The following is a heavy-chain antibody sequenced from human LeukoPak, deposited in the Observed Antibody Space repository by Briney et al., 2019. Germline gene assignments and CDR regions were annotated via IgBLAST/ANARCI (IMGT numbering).Heavy chain of an antibody. V-gene: IGHV1-18*01. CDR1: GYTFTSYG. J-gene: IGHJ5*02. D-gene: IGHD6-13*01. Sequence: VASVKVSCKASGYTFTSYGISWVRQAPGQGPEWMGWISAYNGNTNYAQKFQGRVTITADKSTSTAYMELSSLRSEDTAVYYCARVNEEQQMVDPWGQGTLVTVSS. CDR3: ARVNEEQQMVDP. CDR2: ISAYNGNT.